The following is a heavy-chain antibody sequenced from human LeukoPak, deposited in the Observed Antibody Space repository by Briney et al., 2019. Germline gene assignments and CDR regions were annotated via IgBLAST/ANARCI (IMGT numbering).Heavy chain of an antibody. D-gene: IGHD6-6*01. CDR1: GYTFTSYG. CDR2: ISAYNGNT. V-gene: IGHV1-18*01. Sequence: GASVKVSCKASGYTFTSYGISWVRPAPGQGREWMGWISAYNGNTNYAQKLQGRVTMTTDTSTSTAYMELRSLRSDDTAVYYCARDTPIQFSSSSHYYYGMDVWGQGTTVTVSS. CDR3: ARDTPIQFSSSSHYYYGMDV. J-gene: IGHJ6*02.